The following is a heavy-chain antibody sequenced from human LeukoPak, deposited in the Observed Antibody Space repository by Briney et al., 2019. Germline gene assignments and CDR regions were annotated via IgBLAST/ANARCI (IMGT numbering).Heavy chain of an antibody. Sequence: PSETLSLTCTVSGGSISSYYWSWIRQPPGKGLEWIGYIYYSGSTNYNPSLKSRVTISVDTSKKQFSLKLSSVTAADTAVYYCARPRSSSSWYDYGMDVWGQGTTVTVSS. CDR1: GGSISSYY. V-gene: IGHV4-59*08. J-gene: IGHJ6*02. D-gene: IGHD6-13*01. CDR2: IYYSGST. CDR3: ARPRSSSSWYDYGMDV.